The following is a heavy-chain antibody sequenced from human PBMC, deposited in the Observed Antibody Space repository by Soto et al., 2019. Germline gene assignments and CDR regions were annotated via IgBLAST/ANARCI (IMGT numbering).Heavy chain of an antibody. V-gene: IGHV3-33*01. D-gene: IGHD5-18*01. Sequence: GGSLRLSCAASGFTFSSYGMHWVRQAPGKGLEWVSLIWYDGTKQYYADSVKGRFTISRDNSKNTLYVQVNSLRAEDTAVYYCARDGTAMVRGYFYYDMDVCGQVTTVTVSS. CDR1: GFTFSSYG. CDR2: IWYDGTKQ. CDR3: ARDGTAMVRGYFYYDMDV. J-gene: IGHJ6*02.